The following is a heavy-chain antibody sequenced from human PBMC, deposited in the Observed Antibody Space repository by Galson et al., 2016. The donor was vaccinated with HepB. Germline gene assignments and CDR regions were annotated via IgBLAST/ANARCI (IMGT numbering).Heavy chain of an antibody. CDR3: ATSKGALAAPGGYWNFDL. D-gene: IGHD6-19*01. J-gene: IGHJ2*01. V-gene: IGHV1-18*01. CDR1: PYSSTSYA. Sequence: SVKVSCKASPYSSTSYAINWVRQAPGQGLEWMGWISVYNGNTNYAQKLQDRVTMTTDTSTRTAYMELRSLTSDDTAVYYCATSKGALAAPGGYWNFDLGGLGTLGTVSS. CDR2: ISVYNGNT.